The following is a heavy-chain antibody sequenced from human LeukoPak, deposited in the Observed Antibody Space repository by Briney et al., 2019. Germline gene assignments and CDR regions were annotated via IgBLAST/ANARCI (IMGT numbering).Heavy chain of an antibody. Sequence: ASVKVSCKASGGTFSSYAISWVRQAPGQGLEWMGRIIPILGIANYAQKFQGRVTITADKSTSTAYMELSSLRSEDTAVYYCARGENKPWASYYGMDVWGQGTTVTVSS. V-gene: IGHV1-69*04. D-gene: IGHD3-16*01. CDR1: GGTFSSYA. CDR3: ARGENKPWASYYGMDV. J-gene: IGHJ6*02. CDR2: IIPILGIA.